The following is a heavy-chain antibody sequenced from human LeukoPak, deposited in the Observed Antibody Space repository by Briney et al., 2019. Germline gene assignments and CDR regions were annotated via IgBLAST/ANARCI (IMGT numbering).Heavy chain of an antibody. CDR1: GGSISSGGYY. CDR3: ARAEGGRGYSYGYAFDY. V-gene: IGHV4-31*03. Sequence: SETLSLTCTVSGGSISSGGYYWSWIRQHPGKGLEWIGYIYYSGSTYYNPSLKSRVTISVDTSKNQFSLKLSSVTAADTAVYYCARAEGGRGYSYGYAFDYWGQGTLLTVSS. J-gene: IGHJ4*02. CDR2: IYYSGST. D-gene: IGHD5-18*01.